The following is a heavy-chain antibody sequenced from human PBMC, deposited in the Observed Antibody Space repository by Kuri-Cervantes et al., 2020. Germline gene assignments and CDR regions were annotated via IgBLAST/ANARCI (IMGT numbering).Heavy chain of an antibody. CDR1: GYTFTSYD. CDR2: INPNSGGT. J-gene: IGHJ4*02. V-gene: IGHV1-2*04. D-gene: IGHD6-19*01. Sequence: ASVKVSCKASGYTFTSYDMNWVRQAPGQGLEWMGWINPNSGGTNYAQKLQGWVTMTRDTSISTAYMELSRLRSDDTAVYYGARGGGTGCLDYWGQGTLVTVSS. CDR3: ARGGGTGCLDY.